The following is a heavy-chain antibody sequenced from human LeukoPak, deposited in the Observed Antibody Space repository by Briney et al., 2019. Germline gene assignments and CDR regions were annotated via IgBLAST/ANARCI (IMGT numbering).Heavy chain of an antibody. Sequence: PGRSLRLSCAASGFSFSSYGIHWVRQAPGKGLDWVAVIWYDGNSQYYADSVKGRFTISRDNSKNTVYLQMNSPTAEDTAIYYCVRPNGDYARGGLEIWGQGTVVTVSS. CDR1: GFSFSSYG. V-gene: IGHV3-33*08. J-gene: IGHJ3*02. CDR3: VRPNGDYARGGLEI. D-gene: IGHD4-17*01. CDR2: IWYDGNSQ.